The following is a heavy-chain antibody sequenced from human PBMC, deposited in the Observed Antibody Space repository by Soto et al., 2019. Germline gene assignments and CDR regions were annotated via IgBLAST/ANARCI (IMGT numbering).Heavy chain of an antibody. CDR1: GASIISRYC. Sequence: SETLSLTSTVSGASIISRYCWSGVRQPAGKGLGWVGRIYVSGVVDYNPSLKSRDTMSVDTSKNQFSLKVRSVTAADTAVYYCARIDYRRHFAPYYYGMEVWGQGTAVTVYS. CDR3: ARIDYRRHFAPYYYGMEV. D-gene: IGHD4-4*01. J-gene: IGHJ6*02. V-gene: IGHV4-4*07. CDR2: IYVSGVV.